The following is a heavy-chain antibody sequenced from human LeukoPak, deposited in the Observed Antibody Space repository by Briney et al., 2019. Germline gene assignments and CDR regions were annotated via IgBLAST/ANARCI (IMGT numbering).Heavy chain of an antibody. CDR3: ARGVGHMTTVEHDY. D-gene: IGHD4-23*01. CDR1: GYSISSGYY. CDR2: INHSGST. J-gene: IGHJ4*02. V-gene: IGHV4-38-2*02. Sequence: TETLSLTCTVSGYSISSGYYWSWIRQPPGKGLEWIGEINHSGSTNYNPSLKSRVTISVDTSKNQFSLKLSSVTAADTAVYYCARGVGHMTTVEHDYWGQGTLVTVSS.